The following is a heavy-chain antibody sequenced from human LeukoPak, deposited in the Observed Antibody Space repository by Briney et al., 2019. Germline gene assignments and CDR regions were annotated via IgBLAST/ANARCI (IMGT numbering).Heavy chain of an antibody. V-gene: IGHV3-30-3*01. CDR1: GFTFSSYA. CDR2: ISYDGSNK. Sequence: PGRSLRLSCAASGFTFSSYAMHRVRQAPGKGLEWVAVISYDGSNKYYADSVKGRFTISRDNSKNTLYLQMNSLRAEDTAVYYCARVVSYDFWSGYYLSVYRSAVYYYYGMDVWGQGTTVTVSS. D-gene: IGHD3-3*01. J-gene: IGHJ6*02. CDR3: ARVVSYDFWSGYYLSVYRSAVYYYYGMDV.